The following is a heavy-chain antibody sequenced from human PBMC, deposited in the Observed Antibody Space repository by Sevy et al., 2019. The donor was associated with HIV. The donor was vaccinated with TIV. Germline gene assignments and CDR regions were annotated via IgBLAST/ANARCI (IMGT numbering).Heavy chain of an antibody. CDR2: INQDGGDK. CDR1: GFTFSGYW. V-gene: IGHV3-7*01. CDR3: VRDITFGELVNWFDP. Sequence: GGSLRLSCAASGFTFSGYWMSWVRQAPGKGLEWVANINQDGGDKYYVDSVKGRFTISRDNAKNSLYLQMNSLRAEDTALYYCVRDITFGELVNWFDPWGQGTLVTVST. J-gene: IGHJ5*02. D-gene: IGHD3-10*01.